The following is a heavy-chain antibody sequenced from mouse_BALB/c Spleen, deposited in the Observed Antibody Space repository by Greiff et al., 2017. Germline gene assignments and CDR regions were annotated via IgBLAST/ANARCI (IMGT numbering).Heavy chain of an antibody. Sequence: VQRVESGPGLVQPSQSLSITCTVSGFSLTSYGVHWVRQSPGKGLEWLGVIWSGGSTDYNAAFISRLSISKDNSKSQVFFKMNSLQANDTAIYYCARPYGSSYGFAYWGQGTLVTVSA. J-gene: IGHJ3*01. D-gene: IGHD1-1*01. V-gene: IGHV2-2*02. CDR2: IWSGGST. CDR3: ARPYGSSYGFAY. CDR1: GFSLTSYG.